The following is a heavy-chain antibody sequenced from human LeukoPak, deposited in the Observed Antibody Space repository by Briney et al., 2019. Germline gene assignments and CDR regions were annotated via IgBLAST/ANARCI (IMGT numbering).Heavy chain of an antibody. Sequence: PGGSLRLSCAASGFIFSSYWMYWVRQAPGKGLVWVSRIISDGTDTTYADSVKGRFTVSRDNAKNTLYLQMNSLRAEDTAVYYCARENLNSHGVDFDYWGQGTLVTVSS. J-gene: IGHJ4*02. CDR3: ARENLNSHGVDFDY. D-gene: IGHD5-18*01. V-gene: IGHV3-74*01. CDR2: IISDGTDT. CDR1: GFIFSSYW.